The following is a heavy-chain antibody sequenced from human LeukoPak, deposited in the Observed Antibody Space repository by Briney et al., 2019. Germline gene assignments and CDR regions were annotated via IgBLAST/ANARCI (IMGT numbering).Heavy chain of an antibody. Sequence: PGGSLRLSCAASGFMFSNYDMHWVRQAPGKGLEYVSHISTNGGSTYYAISVKGRFTISRDNSKNTLYLQMGSLRAEDMAVYYCARGRGYIYGYDYWGQGTLATVSS. CDR2: ISTNGGST. CDR1: GFMFSNYD. V-gene: IGHV3-64*01. CDR3: ARGRGYIYGYDY. J-gene: IGHJ4*02. D-gene: IGHD5-18*01.